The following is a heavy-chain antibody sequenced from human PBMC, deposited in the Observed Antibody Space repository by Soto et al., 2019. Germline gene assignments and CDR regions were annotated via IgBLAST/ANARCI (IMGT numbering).Heavy chain of an antibody. V-gene: IGHV1-2*04. CDR1: GYTFTGYY. CDR2: INPNSGGT. J-gene: IGHJ6*02. CDR3: ASSQRYCSGGSCYSGCYGMDV. Sequence: ASVKVSCKASGYTFTGYYMHWVRQAPGQGLEWMGWINPNSGGTNYAQKFQGWVTMTRDTSISTAYMELSRLRSDDTAVYYCASSQRYCSGGSCYSGCYGMDVWGQGTTVTVSS. D-gene: IGHD2-15*01.